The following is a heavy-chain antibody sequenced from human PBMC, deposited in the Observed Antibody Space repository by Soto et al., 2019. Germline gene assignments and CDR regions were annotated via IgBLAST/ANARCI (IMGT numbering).Heavy chain of an antibody. CDR2: ISYDGSNK. CDR1: GFTFSSYG. V-gene: IGHV3-30*03. CDR3: ASEEGWFDP. J-gene: IGHJ5*02. Sequence: GGSLRLSCAASGFTFSSYGMHWVRQAPGKGLEWVAVISYDGSNKYYADSVKGRFTISRDNSKNTLYLQMNSLRAEDTAVYYCASEEGWFDPWGQGTLVTVS.